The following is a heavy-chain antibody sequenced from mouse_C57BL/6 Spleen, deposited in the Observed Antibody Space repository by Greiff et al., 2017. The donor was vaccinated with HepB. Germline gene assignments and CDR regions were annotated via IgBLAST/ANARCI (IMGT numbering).Heavy chain of an antibody. J-gene: IGHJ4*01. CDR1: GYTFTSYD. CDR3: AREEVTTAGYAMDY. D-gene: IGHD1-2*01. Sequence: VQLQQSGPELVKPGASVKVSCKASGYTFTSYDINWVKQRPGQGLEWIGWIYPRDGSTKYNEKFKGKATLTVDTSSSTAYMELHSLTSEDSAVYFCAREEVTTAGYAMDYWGQGTSVTVSS. V-gene: IGHV1-85*01. CDR2: IYPRDGST.